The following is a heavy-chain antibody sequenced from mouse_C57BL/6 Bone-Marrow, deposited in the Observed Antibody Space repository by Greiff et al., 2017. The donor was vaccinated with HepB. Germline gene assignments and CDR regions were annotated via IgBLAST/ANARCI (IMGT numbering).Heavy chain of an antibody. Sequence: EVQLQQSGAELVRPGASVKLSCTASGFNIKDDYMHWVKQRPEQGLEWIGWIDPENGDTEYASKFQGKATITADKSSNTAYLQLSRLTSEDTAFYYCASVYITTVVAHLDYWGQGTTLTVSS. CDR2: IDPENGDT. CDR1: GFNIKDDY. D-gene: IGHD1-1*01. V-gene: IGHV14-4*01. CDR3: ASVYITTVVAHLDY. J-gene: IGHJ2*01.